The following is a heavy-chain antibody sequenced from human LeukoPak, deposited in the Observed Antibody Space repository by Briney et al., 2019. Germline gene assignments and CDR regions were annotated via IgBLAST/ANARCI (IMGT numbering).Heavy chain of an antibody. CDR2: ISYDGSKQ. Sequence: GRSPRLSCAASGFTFSSYGMHWVRQAPGKGLECVLFISYDGSKQSYADSVKGRFTISRDNSKNTLYLQMNSLRAEDTAVYYCAKEFTLFGVANFDYWGQGTPVTVSS. V-gene: IGHV3-30*18. D-gene: IGHD3-3*01. CDR3: AKEFTLFGVANFDY. J-gene: IGHJ4*02. CDR1: GFTFSSYG.